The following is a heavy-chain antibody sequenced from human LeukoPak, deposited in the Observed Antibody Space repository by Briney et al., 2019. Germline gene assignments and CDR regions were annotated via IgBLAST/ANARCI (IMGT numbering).Heavy chain of an antibody. Sequence: GGSLRLSCAASGFTFDDYTMHWVRQAPGKGLEWVSLISWDGGSTYYADSVKGRFTISRDNSKNSLYLQMSSLRTEDTALYYCAKDQTLRGSNYLDYWGQGTLVTVSS. CDR2: ISWDGGST. CDR1: GFTFDDYT. V-gene: IGHV3-43*01. D-gene: IGHD3-16*01. J-gene: IGHJ4*02. CDR3: AKDQTLRGSNYLDY.